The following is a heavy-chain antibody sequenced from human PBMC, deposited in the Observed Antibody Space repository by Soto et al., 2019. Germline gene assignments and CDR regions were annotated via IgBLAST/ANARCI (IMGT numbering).Heavy chain of an antibody. D-gene: IGHD3-3*01. CDR1: GFTFSGSA. J-gene: IGHJ6*02. CDR2: IRSKANSYAT. V-gene: IGHV3-73*01. CDR3: TRHPGYDFWSGYTHRYGMDV. Sequence: GGSLRLSCAASGFTFSGSAMHWVRQASGKGLEWVGRIRSKANSYATAYAASVKGRFTISRDDSKNTAYLQMNSLKTEDTAVYYCTRHPGYDFWSGYTHRYGMDVWGQGTTVTVSS.